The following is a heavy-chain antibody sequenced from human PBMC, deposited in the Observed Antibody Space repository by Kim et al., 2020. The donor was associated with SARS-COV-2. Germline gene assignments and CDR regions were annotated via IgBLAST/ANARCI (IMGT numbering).Heavy chain of an antibody. D-gene: IGHD6-13*01. V-gene: IGHV3-7*01. J-gene: IGHJ6*02. Sequence: GGSLRLSCAASGFTFSSYWMSWVRQAPGKGLEWVANIKQDGSEKYYVDSVKGRFTISRDNAKNSLYLQMNSLRAEDTAVYYCARDPGYSSSWYYYYYYYGMDVWGQGTTVTVSS. CDR2: IKQDGSEK. CDR3: ARDPGYSSSWYYYYYYYGMDV. CDR1: GFTFSSYW.